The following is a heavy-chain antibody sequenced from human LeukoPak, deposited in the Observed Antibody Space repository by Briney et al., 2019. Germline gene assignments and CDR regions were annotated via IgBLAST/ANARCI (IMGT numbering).Heavy chain of an antibody. CDR2: ISGYTGNT. CDR3: ARAGGEYTSSSLDS. CDR1: GYTFTSYG. D-gene: IGHD6-6*01. J-gene: IGHJ4*02. Sequence: ASVKVPCKASGYTFTSYGISWVRQAPGQGLEWMGWISGYTGNTNYAQKLQGRVTMTTDTSTNTAYMELRSLRSDDTAVYYCARAGGEYTSSSLDSWGQGTLVTVSS. V-gene: IGHV1-18*01.